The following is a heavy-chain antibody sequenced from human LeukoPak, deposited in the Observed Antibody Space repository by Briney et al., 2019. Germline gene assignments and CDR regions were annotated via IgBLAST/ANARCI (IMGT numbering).Heavy chain of an antibody. D-gene: IGHD1-26*01. J-gene: IGHJ3*02. V-gene: IGHV3-20*03. CDR1: GFTFDDYG. CDR3: AKSLLGIAFDI. Sequence: GSLSLSFAASGFTFDDYGMSWVRQAPGKGLEWVSGINWNGGSTGYADSVKGRFTISRDNAKNSLYLQMNSLRAEDTALYYCAKSLLGIAFDIWGQGTMVTVSS. CDR2: INWNGGST.